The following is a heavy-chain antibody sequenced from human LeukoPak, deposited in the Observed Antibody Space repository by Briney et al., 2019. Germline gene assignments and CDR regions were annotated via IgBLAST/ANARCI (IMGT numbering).Heavy chain of an antibody. V-gene: IGHV3-30*04. CDR3: AKDGGYDSSGYYYY. Sequence: PGRSLRLSCAASGFTFSSYAMHWVRQAPGKGLEWVAVISYDGSNKYYADPVKGRFTISRDNSKNTLYLQMNSLRAEDTAVYYCAKDGGYDSSGYYYYWGQGTLVTVSS. J-gene: IGHJ4*02. CDR1: GFTFSSYA. CDR2: ISYDGSNK. D-gene: IGHD3-22*01.